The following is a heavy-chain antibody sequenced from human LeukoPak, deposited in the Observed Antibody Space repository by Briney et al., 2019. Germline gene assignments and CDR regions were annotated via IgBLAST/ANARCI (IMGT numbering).Heavy chain of an antibody. CDR2: IYYSGST. Sequence: PSETLSLTCTVSGGSVSSGNYYWSWIRQPPGKGLDWIGYIYYSGSTNYNPSLKSRVTISVDTSKNQFSLKLSSVTAADTAVYYCARGPRNYDLRGVINYWGQGTLVTVSS. J-gene: IGHJ4*02. V-gene: IGHV4-61*01. CDR1: GGSVSSGNYY. D-gene: IGHD3-10*01. CDR3: ARGPRNYDLRGVINY.